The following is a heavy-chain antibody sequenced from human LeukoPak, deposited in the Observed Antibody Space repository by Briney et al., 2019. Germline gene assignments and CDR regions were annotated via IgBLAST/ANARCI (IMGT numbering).Heavy chain of an antibody. CDR3: AKVGGYCSSTSCHAADFDY. CDR2: ISGSGGST. D-gene: IGHD2-2*01. J-gene: IGHJ4*02. CDR1: GFTFSSYA. V-gene: IGHV3-23*01. Sequence: GGSLRLSCAASGFTFSSYAMSWVRQAPGKGLEWVSAISGSGGSTYYADSVKGRFTISRDNSKNTLYLQMNSLRAEDTAVYYCAKVGGYCSSTSCHAADFDYWGQGTLVTVSS.